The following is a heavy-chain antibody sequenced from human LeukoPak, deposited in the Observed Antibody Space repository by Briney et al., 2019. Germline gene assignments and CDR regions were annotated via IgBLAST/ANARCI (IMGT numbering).Heavy chain of an antibody. Sequence: QPGRSLRLSCAASGFTFRSYGLHWVRQAPGKGLDWVAVIWYDGSNKYYADSVKGRFTISRDNSKNTLYLQMNSLRAEDTAVYYCARASDHDSSGYFSDYWGQGTLVTVSS. CDR1: GFTFRSYG. D-gene: IGHD3-22*01. V-gene: IGHV3-33*01. CDR3: ARASDHDSSGYFSDY. CDR2: IWYDGSNK. J-gene: IGHJ4*02.